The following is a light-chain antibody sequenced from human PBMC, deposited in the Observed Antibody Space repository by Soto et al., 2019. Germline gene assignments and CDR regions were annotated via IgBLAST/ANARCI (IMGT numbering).Light chain of an antibody. V-gene: IGKV3-20*01. CDR2: GAS. CDR1: QSVSSSY. Sequence: EIVLTQSPGPLSLSPGERATLSCRDSQSVSSSYLAWYQQKPGQAPRPRIYGASSRATGIPDRFSGSGSGTDFTLTISRLEPEDFAVYYCQQYGSSPGLTFGGGTKVEIK. CDR3: QQYGSSPGLT. J-gene: IGKJ4*01.